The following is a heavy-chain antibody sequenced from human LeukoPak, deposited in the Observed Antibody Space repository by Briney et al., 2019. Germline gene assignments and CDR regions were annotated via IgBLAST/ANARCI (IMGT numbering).Heavy chain of an antibody. CDR1: RGIFSIYA. J-gene: IGHJ4*02. D-gene: IGHD5-12*01. CDR3: ASESGYSGYDSGVVDY. V-gene: IGHV1-69*05. CDR2: IIPIFGTA. Sequence: SVNVSCNASRGIFSIYAISWVRQAPGQGLEWMGGIIPIFGTANYAQKFQGRVTITTDESTSTAYMELSSLRSEDTAVYYCASESGYSGYDSGVVDYWGQGTLVTVSS.